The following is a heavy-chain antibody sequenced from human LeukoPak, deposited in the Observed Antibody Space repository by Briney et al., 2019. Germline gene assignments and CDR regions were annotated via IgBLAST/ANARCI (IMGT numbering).Heavy chain of an antibody. J-gene: IGHJ4*02. Sequence: GGALRLSCAASGFTFSSYIMNWVRPAPGKGLEWASSISSSSSYIYYADSVKGRFTISRDNAKNSLYLQMNSLRAEDTAVYYCVGGSSWYDCWGQGTLVTASS. V-gene: IGHV3-21*01. CDR2: ISSSSSYI. CDR1: GFTFSSYI. D-gene: IGHD6-13*01. CDR3: VGGSSWYDC.